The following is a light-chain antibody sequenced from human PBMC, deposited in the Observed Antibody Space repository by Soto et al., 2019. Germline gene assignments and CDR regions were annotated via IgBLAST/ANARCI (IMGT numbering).Light chain of an antibody. J-gene: IGLJ1*01. CDR2: DGT. Sequence: QSALTQPAFVSGSPGQSITISCTGTSRDVGSYNLVSWYQIHPGKAPKLLIYDGTKRPSGVSDRFSGSRSGDTASLTISGLQTEDEADYHCCSYAGSTYFVFGTGTKLTVL. CDR3: CSYAGSTYFV. V-gene: IGLV2-23*01. CDR1: SRDVGSYNL.